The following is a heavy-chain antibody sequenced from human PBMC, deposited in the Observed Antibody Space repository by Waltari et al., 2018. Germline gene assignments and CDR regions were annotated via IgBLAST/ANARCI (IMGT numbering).Heavy chain of an antibody. V-gene: IGHV4-31*03. CDR2: IYYSGST. J-gene: IGHJ3*02. Sequence: QVQLQESGPGLVKPSQTLSLTCTVSGGSISSGGYYWSWIRQHPGKGLEWIGYIYYSGSTYNNPSLKSRVTISVDTSKNQFSLKLSSVTAADTAVYYCARVYSSGWYGAFDIWGQGTMVTVSS. CDR3: ARVYSSGWYGAFDI. CDR1: GGSISSGGYY. D-gene: IGHD6-19*01.